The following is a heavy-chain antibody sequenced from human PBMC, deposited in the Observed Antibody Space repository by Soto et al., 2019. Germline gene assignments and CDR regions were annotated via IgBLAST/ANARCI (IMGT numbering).Heavy chain of an antibody. CDR1: GGSISSYY. D-gene: IGHD6-19*01. V-gene: IGHV4-59*01. Sequence: SETLSLTCTVSGGSISSYYWSWIRQPPGKGLEWIGYIYYSGSTNYNPSLKSRVTISVDTSKNQFSLKLSSVTAADTAVYYCARGAVAGSFEDAFDIWGQGTMVTVSS. CDR3: ARGAVAGSFEDAFDI. J-gene: IGHJ3*02. CDR2: IYYSGST.